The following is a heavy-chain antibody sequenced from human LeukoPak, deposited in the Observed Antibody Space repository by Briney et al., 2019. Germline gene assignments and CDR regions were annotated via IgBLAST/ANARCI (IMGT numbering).Heavy chain of an antibody. CDR1: GFTFSSYE. V-gene: IGHV3-48*03. J-gene: IGHJ4*02. D-gene: IGHD1-14*01. CDR2: ISSSGSTI. CDR3: ARDNHVKLNY. Sequence: GGSLRLSCAASGFTFSSYEMNWVRQAPGKGLEWVSYISSSGSTIFYADSVKGRFTISRDNAKNSLYLLMNSLRAEDTAIYYCARDNHVKLNYWGQGTLVTVSS.